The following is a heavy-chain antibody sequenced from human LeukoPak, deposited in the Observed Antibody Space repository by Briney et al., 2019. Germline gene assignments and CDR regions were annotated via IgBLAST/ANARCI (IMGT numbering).Heavy chain of an antibody. Sequence: PGGSLRLSCAASGFTFSNAWMSWVRQAPGKGLEWVGRIKSKTDGGTTDYAAPVKGRFTISRDNAKNSLYLQMNSLRAEDTAVYYCAGRGTFGGWGQGTLVTVSS. J-gene: IGHJ4*02. CDR3: AGRGTFGG. CDR2: IKSKTDGGTT. CDR1: GFTFSNAW. V-gene: IGHV3-15*01. D-gene: IGHD3-16*01.